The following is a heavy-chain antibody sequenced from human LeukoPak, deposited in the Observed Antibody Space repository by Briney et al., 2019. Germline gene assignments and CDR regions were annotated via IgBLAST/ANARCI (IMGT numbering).Heavy chain of an antibody. D-gene: IGHD6-13*01. CDR1: GFTFSSYG. J-gene: IGHJ4*02. V-gene: IGHV3-33*01. CDR3: GREYTGSWPFEY. CDR2: IWYDGSNK. Sequence: PGRSLRLSCAASGFTFSSYGMHWVRQAPGKGLEWVAVIWYDGSNKYYADSVKGRFTISRDNSKNTLYLQMNRLRAEDTAVYYCGREYTGSWPFEYWGQGTLVTVSS.